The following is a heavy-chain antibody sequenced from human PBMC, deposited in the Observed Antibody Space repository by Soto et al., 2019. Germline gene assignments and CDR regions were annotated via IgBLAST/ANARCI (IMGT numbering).Heavy chain of an antibody. CDR2: LSSDGFGA. CDR3: ARDLGGPDY. CDR1: DFSLSPYW. D-gene: IGHD3-16*01. V-gene: IGHV3-74*03. Sequence: GGSLRLSCAASDFSLSPYWMHWVRQVPGRGLEWVARLSSDGFGAAYADSVKGRFFISRDIARNTLSLQMNSLRADDTAVYYCARDLGGPDYWGRGTSVTVAS. J-gene: IGHJ4*02.